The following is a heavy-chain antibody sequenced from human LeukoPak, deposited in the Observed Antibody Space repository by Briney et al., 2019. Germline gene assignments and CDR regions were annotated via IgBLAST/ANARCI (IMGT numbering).Heavy chain of an antibody. CDR2: ISHSGTS. D-gene: IGHD3-10*01. CDR3: ARVRTMVRGVIVGTRWVDP. CDR1: GGSFSGYS. Sequence: KSSETLSLTCAVSGGSFSGYSWTWIRQPPGKGLEWIGEISHSGTSNYNPSLTSRVTMSVDTSKNQVSLKLTSVTAADTAVYYCARVRTMVRGVIVGTRWVDPWGQGTLVTVSS. J-gene: IGHJ5*02. V-gene: IGHV4-34*01.